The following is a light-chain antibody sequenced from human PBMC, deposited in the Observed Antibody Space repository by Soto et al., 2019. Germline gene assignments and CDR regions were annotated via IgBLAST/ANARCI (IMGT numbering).Light chain of an antibody. V-gene: IGLV2-14*01. J-gene: IGLJ1*01. CDR1: SSDVGAYNS. CDR3: SSYTSSSTRV. Sequence: QSVLALPASVSGSPGQSITISCTGTSSDVGAYNSVSWYQQHPGKAPKLMIYEVSNRPSGVSNRFSGSKSGNTASLTISGLQAEDEADYYCSSYTSSSTRVFGSGTKVTVL. CDR2: EVS.